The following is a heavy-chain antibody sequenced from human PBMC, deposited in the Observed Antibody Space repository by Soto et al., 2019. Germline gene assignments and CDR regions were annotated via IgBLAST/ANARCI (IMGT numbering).Heavy chain of an antibody. CDR2: ISGSGGST. V-gene: IGHV3-23*01. Sequence: GGSLRLSCAASGFTFSSYAMSWVRQAPGKGLEWVSAISGSGGSTYYADYVKGRFTISRDNSKNTLYLQMNSLRAEDTAVYYCAKDDDLYYYYYMDVWGKGTTVTVSS. J-gene: IGHJ6*03. CDR3: AKDDDLYYYYYMDV. CDR1: GFTFSSYA.